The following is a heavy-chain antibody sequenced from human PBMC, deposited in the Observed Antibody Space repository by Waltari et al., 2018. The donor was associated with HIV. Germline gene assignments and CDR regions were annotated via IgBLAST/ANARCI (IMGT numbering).Heavy chain of an antibody. D-gene: IGHD2-21*01. CDR2: IKEDGTEM. Sequence: EVQLVESGGGLVQRGGSLRLSCVASGFNVNSEGRDWVRQDPGRGLEWVANIKEDGTEMKYMGSVRGRFTISRDNEKKTVHLQMRSLKRDDMAVYYCARGMKVDETIGYSLWHFDKWGQGAPVIVSS. CDR3: ARGMKVDETIGYSLWHFDK. V-gene: IGHV3-7*01. CDR1: GFNVNSEG. J-gene: IGHJ4*02.